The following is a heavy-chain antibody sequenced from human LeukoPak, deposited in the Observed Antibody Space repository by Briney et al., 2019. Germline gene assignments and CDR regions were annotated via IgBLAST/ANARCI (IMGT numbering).Heavy chain of an antibody. CDR2: IFYSGST. Sequence: SETLSLTCTVSSGSISTSNYYWGWVRQPPGKALEWIGNIFYSGSTYYSPSLKSRVTISLDTSRNQFSLKLNSVTAADTAVYYCAQLSYDILTGYYSGYYYYMDVWGKGTTVTISS. CDR1: SGSISTSNYY. J-gene: IGHJ6*03. D-gene: IGHD3-9*01. CDR3: AQLSYDILTGYYSGYYYYMDV. V-gene: IGHV4-39*07.